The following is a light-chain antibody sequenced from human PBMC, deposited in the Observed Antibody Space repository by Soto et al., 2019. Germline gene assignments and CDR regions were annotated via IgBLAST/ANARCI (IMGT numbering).Light chain of an antibody. CDR2: EVS. J-gene: IGLJ3*02. CDR1: SSDVGSYNL. V-gene: IGLV2-23*02. Sequence: QSALTQPASVSGPPGQSITISCTGTSSDVGSYNLVSWYQQHPGKAPKLMIYEVSKRPSGVSNRFSGSKSGNTASLTISGLQAEDEADYYCCSYAGSSTFAVFGGGTKVTVL. CDR3: CSYAGSSTFAV.